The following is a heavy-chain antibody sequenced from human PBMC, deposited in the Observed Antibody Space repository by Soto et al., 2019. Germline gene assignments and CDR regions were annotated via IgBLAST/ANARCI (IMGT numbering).Heavy chain of an antibody. CDR2: IYYTGST. CDR1: GGSISRFF. CDR3: ARSLRNDLFDY. J-gene: IGHJ4*02. Sequence: SETLSLTCTVSGGSISRFFWGWIRQPPGKGLELIGYIYYTGSTNYPPSLKSRVTISVDTSKNQFSLKLNSVTAADTAVYFCARSLRNDLFDYWGQGALVTVSS. D-gene: IGHD3-16*01. V-gene: IGHV4-59*01.